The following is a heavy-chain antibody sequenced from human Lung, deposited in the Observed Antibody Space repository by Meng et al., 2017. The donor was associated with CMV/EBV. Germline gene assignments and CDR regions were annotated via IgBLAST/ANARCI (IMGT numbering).Heavy chain of an antibody. CDR1: GFTFSSYP. CDR3: ARDQGLRSFDWFFRY. D-gene: IGHD3-9*01. CDR2: ISHDGSNK. J-gene: IGHJ4*02. V-gene: IGHV3-30-3*01. Sequence: GGSLRLXXAASGFTFSSYPMHWVRQAPGKGLEWVAVISHDGSNKYYADSVKGRFTISRDNSKNTLYLQMNSLRAEDSAVYNCARDQGLRSFDWFFRYWGQGTXVTVAS.